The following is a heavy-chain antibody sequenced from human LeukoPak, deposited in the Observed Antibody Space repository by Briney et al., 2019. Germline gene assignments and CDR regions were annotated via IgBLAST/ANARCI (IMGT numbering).Heavy chain of an antibody. CDR3: ARVSKPGWFDYYYMDV. J-gene: IGHJ6*03. V-gene: IGHV3-21*01. Sequence: GGSLRLSCAASGFTFSSHSMNWVRQTPDKGLEWVSSISSSSNYILYADSVKGRFTISRDNAKNSLYLQMDNLRFEDTTVYYCARVSKPGWFDYYYMDVWGKGTTVIVSS. CDR1: GFTFSSHS. CDR2: ISSSSNYI. D-gene: IGHD3-10*01.